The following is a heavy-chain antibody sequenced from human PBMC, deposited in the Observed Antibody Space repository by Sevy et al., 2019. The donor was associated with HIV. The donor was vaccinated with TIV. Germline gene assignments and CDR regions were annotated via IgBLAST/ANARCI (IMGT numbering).Heavy chain of an antibody. CDR3: ATHAGIAAAGRVFDY. Sequence: GGSLRLSCAASGFTFSDHYMEWVRQAPGKGLEWVGRTRNKADSYTTEYAASVKGSFTISRDDSKTSLYLQMNSLKTGETAGYYCATHAGIAAAGRVFDYWGQGSLVTVSS. J-gene: IGHJ4*02. CDR1: GFTFSDHY. D-gene: IGHD6-13*01. V-gene: IGHV3-72*01. CDR2: TRNKADSYTT.